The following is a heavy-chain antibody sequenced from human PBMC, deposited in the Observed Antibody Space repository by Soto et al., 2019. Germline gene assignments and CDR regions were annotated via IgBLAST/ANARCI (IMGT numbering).Heavy chain of an antibody. CDR1: GFTFSSYA. D-gene: IGHD3-3*01. J-gene: IGHJ5*02. Sequence: VVSLRISCAASGFTFSSYAMSWVRQAPGKGLEWVSAISGSGGSTYYADSVKGRFTISRDNSKNTLYLQMNSLRAEDTAVYYCAKTRPGVVRYNWFDPWGQGTLVTVSS. V-gene: IGHV3-23*01. CDR2: ISGSGGST. CDR3: AKTRPGVVRYNWFDP.